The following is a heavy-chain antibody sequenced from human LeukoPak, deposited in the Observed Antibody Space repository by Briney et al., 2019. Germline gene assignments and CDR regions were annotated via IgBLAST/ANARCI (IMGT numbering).Heavy chain of an antibody. Sequence: GASVKVSCKASGYTFTSYYMHWVRQAPGQGLEWMGIINPNSGGTNYAQKFQGRVTMTRDTSISTAYMELSRLRSDDTAVYYCARVVRAVDNFDYWGQGTLVTVSS. D-gene: IGHD6-19*01. CDR1: GYTFTSYY. CDR2: INPNSGGT. V-gene: IGHV1-2*02. CDR3: ARVVRAVDNFDY. J-gene: IGHJ4*02.